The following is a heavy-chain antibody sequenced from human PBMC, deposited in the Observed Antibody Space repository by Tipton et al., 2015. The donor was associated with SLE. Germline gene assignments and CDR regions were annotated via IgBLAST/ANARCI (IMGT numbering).Heavy chain of an antibody. V-gene: IGHV1-18*04. CDR3: ARGLVGQLALDY. CDR2: ISAYNGNT. CDR1: GYSFTSYW. Sequence: QLVQSGAEVKKPGESLRISCKGSGYSFTSYWISWVRQAPGQGLEWMGWISAYNGNTNYAQKLQGRVTMTTDTSTSTAYMELRSLRSDDTAVYYCARGLVGQLALDYWGQGTLVTVSS. J-gene: IGHJ4*02. D-gene: IGHD6-6*01.